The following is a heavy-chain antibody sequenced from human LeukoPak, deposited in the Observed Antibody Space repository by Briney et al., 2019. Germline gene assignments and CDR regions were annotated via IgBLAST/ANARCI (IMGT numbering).Heavy chain of an antibody. CDR2: IYYTGNT. V-gene: IGHV4-39*07. Sequence: PSETLSLTCTVSGGSISSSSYYWGWIRQPPGKGLEWIGSIYYTGNTYYSPSLKGRVTISVDTSNNQFSLKLSSVTAADTAVYYCARDSSGYDFWGQGTLVTVSS. D-gene: IGHD3-22*01. CDR1: GGSISSSSYY. CDR3: ARDSSGYDF. J-gene: IGHJ4*02.